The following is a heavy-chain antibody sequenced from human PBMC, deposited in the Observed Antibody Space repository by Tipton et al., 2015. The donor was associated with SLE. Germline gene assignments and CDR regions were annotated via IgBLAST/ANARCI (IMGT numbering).Heavy chain of an antibody. CDR2: INHSGST. CDR3: ASWGYGSGSYYTDY. CDR1: GGSFSGYY. D-gene: IGHD3-10*01. V-gene: IGHV4-34*01. J-gene: IGHJ4*02. Sequence: LRLSCAVYGGSFSGYYWSWIRPPPGKGLEWIGEINHSGSTNYNPSLKSRVTLSVDTSKNQFSLKLSSVTAADTAVYYCASWGYGSGSYYTDYWGQGTLVTVSS.